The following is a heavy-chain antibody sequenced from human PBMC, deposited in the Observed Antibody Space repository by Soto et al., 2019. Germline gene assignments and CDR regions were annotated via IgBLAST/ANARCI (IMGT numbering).Heavy chain of an antibody. Sequence: ASVKVSCKASGYTFTSYGISWVRQAPGQGLEWMGWISAYNGNTNYAQKLQGRVTMTTDTSTSTAYMELRSLRSDDTAVYYCAREKSEWELFSISRPVDYWGQGTLVTVSS. CDR3: AREKSEWELFSISRPVDY. J-gene: IGHJ4*02. CDR1: GYTFTSYG. CDR2: ISAYNGNT. D-gene: IGHD1-26*01. V-gene: IGHV1-18*01.